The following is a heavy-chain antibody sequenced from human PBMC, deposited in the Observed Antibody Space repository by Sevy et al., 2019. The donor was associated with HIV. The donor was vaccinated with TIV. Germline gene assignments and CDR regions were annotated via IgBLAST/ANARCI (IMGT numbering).Heavy chain of an antibody. CDR2: IFHTGKT. D-gene: IGHD3-3*01. Sequence: SETLSLTCSVSGGSISKIGNYWGWVRQPPGERLEWIGDIFHTGKTNYNPSLKSRVTTSLDTSKNQCSLKLSSVTAADTAVYYCAKIYDYWGPGALVTVSS. CDR1: GGSISKIGNY. V-gene: IGHV4-39*01. J-gene: IGHJ4*02. CDR3: AKIYDY.